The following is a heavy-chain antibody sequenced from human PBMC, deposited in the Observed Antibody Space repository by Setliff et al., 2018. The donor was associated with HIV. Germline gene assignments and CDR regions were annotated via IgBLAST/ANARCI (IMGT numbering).Heavy chain of an antibody. CDR2: IFYSGNT. CDR3: ARPQYPGYYFGY. J-gene: IGHJ4*02. D-gene: IGHD2-2*01. CDR1: GDSMSSSSYY. V-gene: IGHV4-39*01. Sequence: LSLTCTVSGDSMSSSSYYWGWIRQPPGKGLEWIGSIFYSGNTYYKPSLKSRVTISVDTSKNQFSLKLSSVTAADTAVYYCARPQYPGYYFGYWGQGTLVTVSS.